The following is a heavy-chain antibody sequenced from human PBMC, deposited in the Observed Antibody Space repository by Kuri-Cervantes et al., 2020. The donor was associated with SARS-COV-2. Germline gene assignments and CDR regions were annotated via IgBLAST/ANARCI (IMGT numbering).Heavy chain of an antibody. D-gene: IGHD3-16*02. V-gene: IGHV3-11*01. CDR2: IGPSDSPK. CDR1: GFIFSDYY. CDR3: AKALPDYDYVWGSYRQGGFDY. J-gene: IGHJ4*02. Sequence: GGSLRLSCTASGFIFSDYYMTWIRQAPGKGLEWVSNIGPSDSPKYYADSVKGRFTISRDNSKNTLYLQMNSLRAEDTAVYYCAKALPDYDYVWGSYRQGGFDYWGQGTLVTVSS.